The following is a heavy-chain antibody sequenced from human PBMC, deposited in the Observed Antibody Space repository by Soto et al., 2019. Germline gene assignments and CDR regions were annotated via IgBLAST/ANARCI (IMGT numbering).Heavy chain of an antibody. CDR3: AREITMIVVVTMRALAFDI. Sequence: QVQLVESGGGVVQPGRSLRLSCAASGFTFSSYAMHWVRQAPGKGLEWVAVISYDGSNKYYADSVKGRFTISRDNSKNTLYLQMNSLRAEDAAVYYCAREITMIVVVTMRALAFDIWGQGTMVTVSS. D-gene: IGHD3-22*01. V-gene: IGHV3-30-3*01. CDR2: ISYDGSNK. CDR1: GFTFSSYA. J-gene: IGHJ3*02.